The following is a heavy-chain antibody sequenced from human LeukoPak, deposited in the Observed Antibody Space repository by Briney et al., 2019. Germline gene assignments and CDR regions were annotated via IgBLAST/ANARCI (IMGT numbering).Heavy chain of an antibody. CDR2: ISGGGGGT. CDR1: GFIFSNYA. J-gene: IGHJ4*02. Sequence: GGSLRLSCAASGFIFSNYAMSWVRQAPGKGPEWVSGISGGGGGTYYADSVKGRFTISRDNSKNTLYLQMNSLRAEDTAVYYCARGFFHYGSGSYFHYFDYWGQGTLVTVSS. D-gene: IGHD3-10*01. CDR3: ARGFFHYGSGSYFHYFDY. V-gene: IGHV3-23*01.